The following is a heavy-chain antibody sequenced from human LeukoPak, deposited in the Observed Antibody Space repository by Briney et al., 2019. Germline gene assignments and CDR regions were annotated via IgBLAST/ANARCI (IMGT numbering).Heavy chain of an antibody. D-gene: IGHD6-13*01. CDR1: GFTFSSYW. CDR2: INSDGSST. Sequence: GGSPRLSCAASGFTFSSYWMHWVRQAPGKGLVWVSRINSDGSSTSYADSVKGRFTISRDNAKNTLYLQMNSLRAEGTAVYYCARDAGYIYMSTRFDPWGQGTLVTVSS. CDR3: ARDAGYIYMSTRFDP. J-gene: IGHJ5*02. V-gene: IGHV3-74*01.